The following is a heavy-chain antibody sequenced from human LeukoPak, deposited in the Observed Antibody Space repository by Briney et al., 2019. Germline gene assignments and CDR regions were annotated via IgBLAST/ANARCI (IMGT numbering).Heavy chain of an antibody. J-gene: IGHJ4*02. CDR2: MNPNSGNT. D-gene: IGHD6-13*01. CDR1: GYTFTSYD. V-gene: IGHV1-8*01. CDR3: ARDSSSWSSRTFDY. Sequence: ASVKVSCKASGYTFTSYDINWVRQATGQGLEWMGWMNPNSGNTGYAQKFQGRVTMTRNTSISTAYMELSSLRSEDTAVYYCARDSSSWSSRTFDYWGQGTLDTVSS.